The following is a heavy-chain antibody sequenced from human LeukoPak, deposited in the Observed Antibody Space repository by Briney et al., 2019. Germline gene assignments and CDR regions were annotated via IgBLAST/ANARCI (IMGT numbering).Heavy chain of an antibody. V-gene: IGHV4-39*05. CDR1: GGSISTSRHY. CDR2: MYYSGST. J-gene: IGHJ4*02. CDR3: ATTVTTRYYFDY. D-gene: IGHD4-17*01. Sequence: PSETPSLTCTVSGGSISTSRHYWGWIRQPPGKGLEWIGNMYYSGSTYYNPSLKSRVTISVDTYKSRFSLKLSSVTAADTAVYYCATTVTTRYYFDYWGQGTLVTVSS.